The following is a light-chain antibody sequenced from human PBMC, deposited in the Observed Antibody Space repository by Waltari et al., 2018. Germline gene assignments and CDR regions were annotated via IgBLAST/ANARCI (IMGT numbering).Light chain of an antibody. CDR1: SSNIGAGFD. CDR2: VNN. CDR3: QSYDISLSAYV. V-gene: IGLV1-40*01. J-gene: IGLJ3*02. Sequence: QSVLTQPPSLSGAPGQRVPIPCAGNSSNIGAGFDVPGYQQFPGSAARLLISVNNNRPSGVPDRFSASKSGTSASLAVSGLQAQDEADYYCQSYDISLSAYVFGGGTKLTVL.